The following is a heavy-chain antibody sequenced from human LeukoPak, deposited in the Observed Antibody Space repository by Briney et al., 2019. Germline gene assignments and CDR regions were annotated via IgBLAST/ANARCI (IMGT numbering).Heavy chain of an antibody. CDR3: ANNPRHFDWLTDDAFDI. J-gene: IGHJ3*02. CDR2: ISSSGSTI. D-gene: IGHD3-9*01. CDR1: GFTFSDYY. V-gene: IGHV3-11*01. Sequence: GGSLRLSCAASGFTFSDYYMSWIRQAPGKGLEWVSYISSSGSTIYYADSVKGRFTISRDNSKNTLYLQMNSLRAEDTAVYYCANNPRHFDWLTDDAFDIWGQGTMVTVSS.